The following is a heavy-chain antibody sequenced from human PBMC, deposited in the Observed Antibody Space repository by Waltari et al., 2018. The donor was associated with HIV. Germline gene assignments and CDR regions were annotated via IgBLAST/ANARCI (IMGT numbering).Heavy chain of an antibody. CDR2: ISFSSDYI. CDR1: GFTFSRYN. D-gene: IGHD2-15*01. CDR3: ARFGPGSGNFFFDY. J-gene: IGHJ4*02. V-gene: IGHV3-21*01. Sequence: EVQLVDSGGGLVKPGGSQSPSCAVSGFTFSRYNMAWVRQAPGKGLEWVSSISFSSDYIYYADSVKGRFTISRDNAKNSLFLQMNSLRDEDTAVYYCARFGPGSGNFFFDYWGQGTLVTVSS.